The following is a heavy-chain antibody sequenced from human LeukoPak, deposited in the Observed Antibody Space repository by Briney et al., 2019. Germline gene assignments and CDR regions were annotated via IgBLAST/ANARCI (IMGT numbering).Heavy chain of an antibody. J-gene: IGHJ4*02. CDR1: GFTFSSHD. V-gene: IGHV3-13*05. CDR3: ARDLRLKELAYCGGDCLDY. Sequence: GGSLRLSCAASGFTFSSHDMHWVRQTTGKGLEWVSGIGTAGDPYYLDSVKGRFTISRENAKNSLYLQMNSLRAGDTAVYYCARDLRLKELAYCGGDCLDYWGQGTLVTVSS. D-gene: IGHD2-21*02. CDR2: IGTAGDP.